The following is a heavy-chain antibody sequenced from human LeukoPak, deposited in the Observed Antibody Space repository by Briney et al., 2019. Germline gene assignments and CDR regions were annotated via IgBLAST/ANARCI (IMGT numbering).Heavy chain of an antibody. CDR2: ISSSSSTI. CDR1: GFTFSSYA. CDR3: VISGLLWFGKGTFDYYYGMDV. D-gene: IGHD3-10*01. J-gene: IGHJ6*02. V-gene: IGHV3-48*04. Sequence: GGSLRLSCAASGFTFSSYAMSWVRQAPGKGLEWVSYISSSSSTIYYADSVKGRFTISRDNAKNSLYLQMNSLRAEDTAVYYCVISGLLWFGKGTFDYYYGMDVWGQGTTVTVSS.